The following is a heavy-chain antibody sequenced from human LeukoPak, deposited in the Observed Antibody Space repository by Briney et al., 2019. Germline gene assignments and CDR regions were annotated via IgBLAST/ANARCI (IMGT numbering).Heavy chain of an antibody. Sequence: AASVKVSCKASGYTFTGYYMHWVRQAPGQGLEWMGWINPNSGGTNYAQKFQGRVTMTRDTSISTAYMELSRLRSDDTAVYYCARDDAYCSSTSCYTEHAFDIWGQGTMVTVSS. CDR2: INPNSGGT. D-gene: IGHD2-2*02. J-gene: IGHJ3*02. CDR3: ARDDAYCSSTSCYTEHAFDI. V-gene: IGHV1-2*02. CDR1: GYTFTGYY.